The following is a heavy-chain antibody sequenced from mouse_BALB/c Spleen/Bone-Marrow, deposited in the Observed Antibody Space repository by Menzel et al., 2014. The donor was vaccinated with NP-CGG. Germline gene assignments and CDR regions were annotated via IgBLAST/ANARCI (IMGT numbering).Heavy chain of an antibody. CDR1: DPEVFPIAY. CDR3: ARGYYGSMDY. V-gene: IGHV15-2*02. CDR2: ILPSIGRT. J-gene: IGHJ4*01. D-gene: IGHD2-1*01. Sequence: SGSELRCPGSSVKLSCKDFDPEVFPIAYMSWVRQKPGHGFEWIGDILPSIGRTIYGEKFENKATLGADTVSNTAYLELNSLASEDSAIYYWARGYYGSMDYWGQGTSVTVSS.